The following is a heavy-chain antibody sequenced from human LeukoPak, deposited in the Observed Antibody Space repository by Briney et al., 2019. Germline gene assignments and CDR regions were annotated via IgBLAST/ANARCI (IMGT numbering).Heavy chain of an antibody. CDR3: AKDDAWLRFGE. D-gene: IGHD3-10*01. CDR2: ISGSGGTT. J-gene: IGHJ4*02. CDR1: GFTFSSYA. V-gene: IGHV3-23*01. Sequence: PGGSLRLSCAASGFTFSSYAMSWVRQVPGKGLEWVSVISGSGGTTYYADSVKGRFTISRDNSKNTLYLEVISLTAEDTAVYYCAKDDAWLRFGEWSQGTLVTVSS.